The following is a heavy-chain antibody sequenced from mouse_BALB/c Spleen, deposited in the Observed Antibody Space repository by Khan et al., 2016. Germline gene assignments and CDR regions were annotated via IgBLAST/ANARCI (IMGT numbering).Heavy chain of an antibody. J-gene: IGHJ4*01. V-gene: IGHV5-9-3*01. CDR3: VYYCGSSGAMDY. D-gene: IGHD1-1*01. CDR2: ISSGGSYT. CDR1: GFTFSRYA. Sequence: EVELVESGGGLVKPGGALKLSCAASGFTFSRYAMSWVRQTPEKRLEWVATISSGGSYTYYPDSVKGRFTISRDNVKNTLYMPMSSLRPEDTAMXYLVYYCGSSGAMDYWGQGTSVTVSS.